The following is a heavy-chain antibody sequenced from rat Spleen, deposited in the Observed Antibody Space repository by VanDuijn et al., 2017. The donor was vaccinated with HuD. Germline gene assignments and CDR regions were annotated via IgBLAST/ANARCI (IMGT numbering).Heavy chain of an antibody. D-gene: IGHD1-6*01. J-gene: IGHJ2*01. Sequence: EVQLVESGGGLVQPGRSLKLSCVASGFAFNNYWMTWIRQAPGRGLECIASISNTGARTYYLDSVKGRFTISRDNAKSILYLQMNSLRSEDTATYYCSTAGSFTDYYFAGGFDYWGQGVMVTVSS. V-gene: IGHV5-31*01. CDR1: GFAFNNYW. CDR3: STAGSFTDYYFAGGFDY. CDR2: ISNTGART.